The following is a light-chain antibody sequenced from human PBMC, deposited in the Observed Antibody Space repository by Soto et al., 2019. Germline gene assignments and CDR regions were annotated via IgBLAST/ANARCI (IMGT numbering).Light chain of an antibody. CDR3: SSYTSSSTLV. Sequence: QSALTQPASVSGSPGQSITISCTGTSSDVGDYKYVSWYQQHPGKAPKPMIYEVSNRPSGVSNRFSGSKSGSTASLIISGLQAEDEADYYCSSYTSSSTLVFGGGTKLTVL. CDR2: EVS. CDR1: SSDVGDYKY. J-gene: IGLJ2*01. V-gene: IGLV2-14*01.